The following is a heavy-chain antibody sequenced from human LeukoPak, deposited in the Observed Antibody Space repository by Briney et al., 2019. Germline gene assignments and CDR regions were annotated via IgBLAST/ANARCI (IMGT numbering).Heavy chain of an antibody. D-gene: IGHD2-2*01. CDR1: GYTFTGYY. CDR2: INPNSGGT. Sequence: ASVKVSCKASGYTFTGYYMHWVRQAPGQGLEWMGWINPNSGGTNYAQKFQGRVTMTRDTSIITAYMELSRLRSDDTAVYYCARAAYCSSTSCYFFDYWGQGTLVTVSS. CDR3: ARAAYCSSTSCYFFDY. J-gene: IGHJ4*02. V-gene: IGHV1-2*02.